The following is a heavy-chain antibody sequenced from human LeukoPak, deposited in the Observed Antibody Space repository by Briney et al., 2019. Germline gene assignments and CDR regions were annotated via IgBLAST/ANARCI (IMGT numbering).Heavy chain of an antibody. J-gene: IGHJ4*02. CDR3: ARDQGILFFDS. Sequence: GGSLRLSCEASGFSMSVYWMSWVRQAPGKGLEWVGNIKQDGSERNYVDSVKGRFTISRDNAKKSLYLQMNSLRVEDTAVYYCARDQGILFFDSWGQGTLVTVSS. CDR2: IKQDGSER. D-gene: IGHD2-21*01. CDR1: GFSMSVYW. V-gene: IGHV3-7*01.